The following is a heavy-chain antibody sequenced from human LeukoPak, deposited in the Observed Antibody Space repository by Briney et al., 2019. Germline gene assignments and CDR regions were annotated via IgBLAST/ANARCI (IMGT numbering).Heavy chain of an antibody. D-gene: IGHD3-22*01. Sequence: GGSLRLSCAASGFTFSSYVMHWVRQAPGKGLEWVAIISYDGSNEYYADSVKGRFTISRDNSKNTLYLQMNSLRAADTAVYYCARGGYYDSSGYSHDYWGQGTLVTVSS. CDR3: ARGGYYDSSGYSHDY. CDR1: GFTFSSYV. CDR2: ISYDGSNE. J-gene: IGHJ4*02. V-gene: IGHV3-30*04.